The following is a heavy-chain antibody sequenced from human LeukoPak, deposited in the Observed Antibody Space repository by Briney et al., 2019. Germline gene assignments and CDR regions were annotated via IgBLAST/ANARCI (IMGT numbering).Heavy chain of an antibody. J-gene: IGHJ4*02. D-gene: IGHD4-17*01. CDR2: IYNSGST. Sequence: SETLSLTCTVSAGSISSYYWSWIRQPPGKGLEWIGYIYNSGSTNNNPSLKSRVSISVDTSRNQFSLKLSSVTAADTAVYYCARRLKVYYGDAWPFDYWGQGTLVTVSS. V-gene: IGHV4-59*08. CDR3: ARRLKVYYGDAWPFDY. CDR1: AGSISSYY.